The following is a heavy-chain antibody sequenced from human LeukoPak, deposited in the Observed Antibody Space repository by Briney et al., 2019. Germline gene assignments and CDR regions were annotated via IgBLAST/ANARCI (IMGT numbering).Heavy chain of an antibody. CDR3: ARSKAHLSTSWYGTWFDP. CDR2: IYYSGST. Sequence: PSETLSLTCTVSGGSISSGGYYWSWIRQHPGKGLEWIGYIYYSGSTYYNPSLKSRVTISVDTSKNQFSLKLSSVTAAGTAVYYCARSKAHLSTSWYGTWFDPWGQGTLVTVSS. CDR1: GGSISSGGYY. J-gene: IGHJ5*02. V-gene: IGHV4-31*03. D-gene: IGHD2-2*01.